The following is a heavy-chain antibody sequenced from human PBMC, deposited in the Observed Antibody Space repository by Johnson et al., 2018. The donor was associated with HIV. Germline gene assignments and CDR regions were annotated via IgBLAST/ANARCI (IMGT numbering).Heavy chain of an antibody. V-gene: IGHV3-30*04. CDR2: IAYDGSNK. J-gene: IGHJ3*02. Sequence: QVQLVESGGGVVQPGRSLRVSCAASGFTFSSYAMHWVRQAPGKGLEWVAVIAYDGSNKYYADSVKGRFTISRDNSKNTLYLQMNSLRAEDTAVYYCAKRVHSYGYAGAFDIWGQGTMVTVSS. CDR1: GFTFSSYA. D-gene: IGHD5-18*01. CDR3: AKRVHSYGYAGAFDI.